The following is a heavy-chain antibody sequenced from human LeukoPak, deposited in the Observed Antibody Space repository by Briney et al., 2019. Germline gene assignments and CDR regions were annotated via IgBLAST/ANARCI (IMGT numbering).Heavy chain of an antibody. CDR1: GFTFNTFE. Sequence: PGGSLRLSCAASGFTFNTFEMNWVRQAPGRGLEWLSYISSNGRSIYYADSVKGRFTISRDNAQESLFLQMDNLRAEDTAIYYCVREREWEGYYYFDYWGQGTLVTVSS. D-gene: IGHD1-26*01. V-gene: IGHV3-48*03. CDR2: ISSNGRSI. J-gene: IGHJ4*02. CDR3: VREREWEGYYYFDY.